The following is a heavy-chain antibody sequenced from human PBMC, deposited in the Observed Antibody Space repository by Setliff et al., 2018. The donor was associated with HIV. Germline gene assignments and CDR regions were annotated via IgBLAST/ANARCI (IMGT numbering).Heavy chain of an antibody. CDR2: VNSDGSSK. Sequence: PGGSLRLSCAASGFTLEKYWMHWVRQAPGKGLVWVSRVNSDGSSKTYADSVKGRFTISGDNAKNTLYLQMNSLRVEDTGVYYCHSGYDTEEQSYFDYWGQGTLVTVSS. CDR1: GFTLEKYW. J-gene: IGHJ4*02. CDR3: HSGYDTEEQSYFDY. D-gene: IGHD5-12*01. V-gene: IGHV3-74*03.